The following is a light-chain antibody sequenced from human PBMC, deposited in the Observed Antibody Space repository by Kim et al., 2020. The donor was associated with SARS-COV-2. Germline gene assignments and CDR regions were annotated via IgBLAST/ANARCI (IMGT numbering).Light chain of an antibody. CDR2: RAS. CDR1: QTVSSN. CDR3: QQYHNWPPT. Sequence: SVSPGESSTLACRASQTVSSNLAWYQQKPGQAPRLLIYRASARATGIPARFSGSGSGTDFTLTISSLQSEDFAVYYCQQYHNWPPTFGQGTKV. J-gene: IGKJ1*01. V-gene: IGKV3-15*01.